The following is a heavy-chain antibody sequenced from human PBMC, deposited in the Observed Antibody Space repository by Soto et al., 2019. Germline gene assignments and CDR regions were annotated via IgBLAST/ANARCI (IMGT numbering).Heavy chain of an antibody. CDR1: GFTFSDHW. CDR2: ISRYGRIT. J-gene: IGHJ4*01. Sequence: EVQLVESGGDLVQPGGSLRLSCGASGFTFSDHWMHWVRQAPGKGLVWVSRISRYGRITTYADSVKGRFTISRDNAMNTLYLQMNNLRGEDTAVYYCFSPRDGKFDYWGHGALVAVSS. CDR3: FSPRDGKFDY. V-gene: IGHV3-74*03. D-gene: IGHD1-26*01.